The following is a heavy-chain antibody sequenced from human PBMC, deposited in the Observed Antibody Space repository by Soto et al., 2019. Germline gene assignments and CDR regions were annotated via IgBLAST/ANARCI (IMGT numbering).Heavy chain of an antibody. CDR3: AKDRFQLELRGELDY. V-gene: IGHV3-23*01. Sequence: GGSLRLSCAASGFTFSSYAMSWVRQAPGKGLEWVSAISGNGGSTYYADSVKGRFTISRDNSKNTLYLQMNSLRAEDTAVYYCAKDRFQLELRGELDYWGQGTLVTVSS. D-gene: IGHD1-7*01. J-gene: IGHJ4*02. CDR2: ISGNGGST. CDR1: GFTFSSYA.